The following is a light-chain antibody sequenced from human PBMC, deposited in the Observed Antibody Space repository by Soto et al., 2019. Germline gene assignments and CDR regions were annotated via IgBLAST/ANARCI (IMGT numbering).Light chain of an antibody. CDR1: QDISNY. CDR2: DAS. CDR3: QQYESLPLT. J-gene: IGKJ5*01. Sequence: DIQMTQSPSSLSASVGDRVTIACQASQDISNYLHWYQQKPGKAPKLLIYDASNLETGVPSRFSGSGSGTDFTFTISSLQPEDFATYYCQQYESLPLTFGQGTRLEIK. V-gene: IGKV1-33*01.